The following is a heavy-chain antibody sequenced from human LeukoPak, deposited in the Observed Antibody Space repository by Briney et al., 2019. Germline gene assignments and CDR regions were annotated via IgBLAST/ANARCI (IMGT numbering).Heavy chain of an antibody. CDR1: GYTFTSYG. CDR3: ARDGGSGWLQDGMDV. V-gene: IGHV1-18*01. CDR2: ISAYNGNT. J-gene: IGHJ6*02. Sequence: PVASVKVSCKASGYTFTSYGISWVRQAPGQGLEWMGWISAYNGNTNYAQKLQGRVTMTTDTSTSTAYMELRSLRSDDTAVYYCARDGGSGWLQDGMDVWGQGTTVTVSS. D-gene: IGHD6-19*01.